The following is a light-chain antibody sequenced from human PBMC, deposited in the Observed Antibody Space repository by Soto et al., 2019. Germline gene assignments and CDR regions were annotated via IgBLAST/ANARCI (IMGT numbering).Light chain of an antibody. CDR3: QQYYTTLS. V-gene: IGKV4-1*01. Sequence: DIVMTQSPDSLAVSLGERATINCKSSQSVLYNSDNKNYLAGYQQKAGQPPKLLIYWASTRDSGVPDRFSGRGSGAEFTLTISNLQAADVAVYYCQQYYTTLSFGGGTKVEIK. CDR2: WAS. J-gene: IGKJ4*01. CDR1: QSVLYNSDNKNY.